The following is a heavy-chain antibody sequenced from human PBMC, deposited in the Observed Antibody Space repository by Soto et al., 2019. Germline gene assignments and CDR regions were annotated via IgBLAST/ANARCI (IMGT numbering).Heavy chain of an antibody. CDR3: EGWSGYYNIDV. V-gene: IGHV4-4*07. D-gene: IGHD3-3*01. CDR1: GGSISSYY. CDR2: IYTSGST. J-gene: IGHJ6*02. Sequence: ETLSLTCAVSGGSISSYYWSWIRQPAGKGLEWIGRIYTSGSTNYNPSLKSRVTMSLDTSKTQFSLRLTSVTAADTAVYYCEGWSGYYNIDVWGQGTTVTVSS.